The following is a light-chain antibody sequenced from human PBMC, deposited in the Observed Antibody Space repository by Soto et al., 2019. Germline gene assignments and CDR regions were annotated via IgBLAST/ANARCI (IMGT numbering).Light chain of an antibody. CDR2: SAS. CDR3: QHYNDGPPYT. V-gene: IGKV3-15*01. J-gene: IGKJ2*01. CDR1: QSVSKN. Sequence: EIVMTQSPATLSVSPGERATLSCRASQSVSKNLAWYQQKPGQTPRLLIYSASTRATGIPARFSGSGSGTEFTLTISSLQSEDFAVSYCQHYNDGPPYTFGQGTKLEIK.